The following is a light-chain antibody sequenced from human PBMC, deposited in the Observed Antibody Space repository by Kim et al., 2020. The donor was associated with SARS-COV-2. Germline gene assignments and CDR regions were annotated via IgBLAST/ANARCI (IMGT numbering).Light chain of an antibody. V-gene: IGLV6-57*01. Sequence: GKTVTISCTRSSGSIASTNVQWYQQRPSTSPTAVIFENNQRPSGVPDRFSGSIDGSSNSASLTISGLKTEDEADYYCQSFDSNIQVFGGGTQLTVL. J-gene: IGLJ3*02. CDR3: QSFDSNIQV. CDR1: SGSIASTN. CDR2: ENN.